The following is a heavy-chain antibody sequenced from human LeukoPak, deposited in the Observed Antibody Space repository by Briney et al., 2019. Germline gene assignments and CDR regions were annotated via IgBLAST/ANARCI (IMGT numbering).Heavy chain of an antibody. CDR3: ARVGGTTAGRYYYYYMDV. Sequence: ASVKVSCKASGYTFTGYYMHWVRQAPGQGLEWMGWINPNSGGTNYAQKFQGRVTLTRDMSTSTAYMELRSLRSDDTAVYYCARVGGTTAGRYYYYYMDVWGKGTTVTVSS. CDR2: INPNSGGT. V-gene: IGHV1-2*02. J-gene: IGHJ6*03. CDR1: GYTFTGYY. D-gene: IGHD1-7*01.